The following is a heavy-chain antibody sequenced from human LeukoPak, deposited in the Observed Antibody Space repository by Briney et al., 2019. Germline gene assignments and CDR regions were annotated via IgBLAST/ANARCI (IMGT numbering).Heavy chain of an antibody. CDR2: IYTSGST. D-gene: IGHD6-13*01. J-gene: IGHJ6*03. V-gene: IGHV4-61*02. CDR3: ARDGSGIAAAGVISGSYYYYYYMDV. Sequence: PSQTLSLTCTVSGGSISSGSYYWSWIRQPAGKGLEWIGRIYTSGSTNYNPSLKSRVTISVDTSKNQFSLKLSSVTAADTAVYYCARDGSGIAAAGVISGSYYYYYYMDVWGKGTTVTVSS. CDR1: GGSISSGSYY.